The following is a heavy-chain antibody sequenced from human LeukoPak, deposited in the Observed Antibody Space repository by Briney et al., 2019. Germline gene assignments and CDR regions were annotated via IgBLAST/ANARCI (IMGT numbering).Heavy chain of an antibody. D-gene: IGHD2-15*01. CDR2: INHSGST. Sequence: SETLSLTCAVYGGSFSGYYWSWIRQPPGKGLEWIGEINHSGSTNYNPSLKSRVTISVDTSKNQFSLKLSSVTAADTAVYYCARRGSWNQIPFDYWGQGTLVTVSS. J-gene: IGHJ4*02. CDR3: ARRGSWNQIPFDY. V-gene: IGHV4-34*01. CDR1: GGSFSGYY.